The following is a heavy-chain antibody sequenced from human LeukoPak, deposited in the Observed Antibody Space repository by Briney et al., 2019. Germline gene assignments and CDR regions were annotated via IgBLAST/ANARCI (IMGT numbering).Heavy chain of an antibody. D-gene: IGHD3-10*01. CDR1: GGSISSSSYY. J-gene: IGHJ6*03. CDR2: IYYSGST. V-gene: IGHV4-39*07. CDR3: ARLSITMVRGVITYYYYYYMDV. Sequence: SETLSLTCTVSGGSISSSSYYWGWIRQPPGKGLEWIGSIYYSGSTYYNPSLKSRVTISVDTSKNQFSLKLSSVTAADTAVYYCARLSITMVRGVITYYYYYYMDVWGKGTTVTISS.